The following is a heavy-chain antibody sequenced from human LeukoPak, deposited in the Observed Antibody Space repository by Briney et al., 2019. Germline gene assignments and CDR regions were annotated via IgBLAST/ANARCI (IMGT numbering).Heavy chain of an antibody. CDR2: TRNRANSYTT. V-gene: IGHV3-72*01. CDR3: AKDRSWEGYYFDY. Sequence: GGSLSLSCAASGFTLSDHYMDWVRQAPGKGLEWVGRTRNRANSYTTDYAASVKGRFTISRDDLKSSLYLQMNSLRTEDTAVYYCAKDRSWEGYYFDYWGQGTLVTVSS. J-gene: IGHJ4*02. D-gene: IGHD1-26*01. CDR1: GFTLSDHY.